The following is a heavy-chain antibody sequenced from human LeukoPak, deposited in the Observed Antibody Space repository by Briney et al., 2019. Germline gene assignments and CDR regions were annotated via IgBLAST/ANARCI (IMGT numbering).Heavy chain of an antibody. CDR3: AITLAAGTGYYYYMDV. CDR1: GGTFSSYA. CDR2: IIPIFGTA. V-gene: IGHV1-69*05. Sequence: SVKVSCKASGGTFSSYAISWVRQAPGQGLEWMGGIIPIFGTANYAQKFQGRVTITTDESTSTAYMELSSLRSEDTAVYYCAITLAAGTGYYYYMDVWGKGTTVTVSS. D-gene: IGHD6-13*01. J-gene: IGHJ6*03.